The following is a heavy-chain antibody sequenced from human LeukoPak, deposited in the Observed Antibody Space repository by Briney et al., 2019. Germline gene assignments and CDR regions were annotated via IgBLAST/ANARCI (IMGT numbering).Heavy chain of an antibody. V-gene: IGHV3-53*01. CDR3: ARGTVRSRESVVTPIDP. J-gene: IGHJ5*02. D-gene: IGHD4-23*01. CDR1: GFTVSSNY. Sequence: GGSLRLSCAASGFTVSSNYMSWVRQAPGQGLEWVSVIYSGGSTYYADSVKGRFTISRDNSKNTLYLQMNSLRAEDTAVYYCARGTVRSRESVVTPIDPWGQRTLVTVSS. CDR2: IYSGGST.